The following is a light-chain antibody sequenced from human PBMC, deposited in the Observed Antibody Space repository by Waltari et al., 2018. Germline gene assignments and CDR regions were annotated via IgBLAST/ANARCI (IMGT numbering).Light chain of an antibody. J-gene: IGKJ2*01. Sequence: DIVMTQSPDSLAVSLGARATINCKSSQSAFCCPGNKAYLTWFQQTPGQPPTAVIYWASNREKGVPDRFSGSGSGTDFTLTINSLQAEDVAVYYCQQYCTSPPTFGQGTQVEIK. CDR1: QSAFCCPGNKAY. CDR3: QQYCTSPPT. V-gene: IGKV4-1*01. CDR2: WAS.